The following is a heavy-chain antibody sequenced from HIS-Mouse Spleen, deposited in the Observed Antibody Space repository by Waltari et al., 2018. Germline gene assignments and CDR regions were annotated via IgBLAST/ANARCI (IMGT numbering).Heavy chain of an antibody. Sequence: QVQLVQSGAEVKKPGASVKVSCKASGYTFTGYYMHWVRQAPGQGLAWMGWIKPNGGGTNYAQKFQGRVTMTRDTSISTAYMELSRLRSDDTAVYYCARPVTTDWYFDLWGRGTLVTVSS. J-gene: IGHJ2*01. CDR1: GYTFTGYY. V-gene: IGHV1-2*02. CDR3: ARPVTTDWYFDL. CDR2: IKPNGGGT. D-gene: IGHD4-4*01.